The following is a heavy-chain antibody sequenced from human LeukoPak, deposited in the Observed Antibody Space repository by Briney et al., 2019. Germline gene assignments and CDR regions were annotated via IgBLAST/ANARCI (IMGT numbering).Heavy chain of an antibody. CDR3: ARDGPYSYDFDY. CDR1: GFSVSNSY. D-gene: IGHD5-18*01. J-gene: IGHJ4*02. CDR2: ISSTSTYI. Sequence: GGSLRLSCTASGFSVSNSYMTWVRQAPGKGLEWVSSISSTSTYIYYADSVKGRFTISRDNAKNSLYLQMNSLRAEDTAVYYCARDGPYSYDFDYWGQGTLVTVSS. V-gene: IGHV3-21*01.